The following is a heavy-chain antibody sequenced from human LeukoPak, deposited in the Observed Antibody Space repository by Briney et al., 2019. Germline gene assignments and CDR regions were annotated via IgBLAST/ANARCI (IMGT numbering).Heavy chain of an antibody. CDR1: GFTFSSYA. J-gene: IGHJ4*02. CDR2: ISGSGGST. D-gene: IGHD3-22*01. Sequence: GGSLRLSCAASGFTFSSYAMSWVRQAPGKGLEWVSAISGSGGSTYYADSVKGRFTISRDNSKNTLYLQMNSLRAEDTAVYYCARGGHGDSSGYIDYWGQGTLVTVSS. CDR3: ARGGHGDSSGYIDY. V-gene: IGHV3-23*01.